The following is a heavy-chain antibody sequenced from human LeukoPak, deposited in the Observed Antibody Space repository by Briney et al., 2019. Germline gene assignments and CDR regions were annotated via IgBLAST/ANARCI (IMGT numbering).Heavy chain of an antibody. V-gene: IGHV1-2*02. D-gene: IGHD1-7*01. CDR3: ARDLIRNYGGYYFDY. CDR1: GYTFTGYY. CDR2: INPNSGDT. J-gene: IGHJ4*02. Sequence: ASVKVSCKASGYTFTGYYMHWVRQAPGQGLEWMGWINPNSGDTNFARKFQGRVTLTRDTSISTAYMELSRLRSDDTAVYYCARDLIRNYGGYYFDYWGQGTLVTVSS.